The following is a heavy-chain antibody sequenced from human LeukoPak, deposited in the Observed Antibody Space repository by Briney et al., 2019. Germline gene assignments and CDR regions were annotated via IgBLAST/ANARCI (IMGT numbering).Heavy chain of an antibody. CDR1: GFTFGSYW. CDR2: IKQDGSEK. Sequence: GGSLRLSCAASGFTFGSYWMSWVRQAPGKGLEWVANIKQDGSEKNYVDSVKGRFTISRDNAKNSLYLQMNSLRAEDTAVYYCAKNAPLDYWGQGTLVTVSS. CDR3: AKNAPLDY. J-gene: IGHJ4*02. V-gene: IGHV3-7*03.